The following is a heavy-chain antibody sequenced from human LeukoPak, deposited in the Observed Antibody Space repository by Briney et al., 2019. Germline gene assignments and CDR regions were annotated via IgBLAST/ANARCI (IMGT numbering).Heavy chain of an antibody. Sequence: PSETLSLTCTVSGYSISSGYYWGWIRQPPGKGLEWIGSIYHSGSTYYNPSLKSRVTISVDTSKNQFSLKLSSVTAADTAVYYCAREQLRQWLGDFDYWGQGTLVTVSS. J-gene: IGHJ4*02. D-gene: IGHD6-19*01. CDR2: IYHSGST. CDR3: AREQLRQWLGDFDY. V-gene: IGHV4-38-2*02. CDR1: GYSISSGYY.